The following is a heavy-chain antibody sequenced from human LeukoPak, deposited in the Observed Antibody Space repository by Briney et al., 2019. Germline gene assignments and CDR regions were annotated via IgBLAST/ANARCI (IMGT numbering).Heavy chain of an antibody. V-gene: IGHV3-23*01. CDR2: ISGGGGNT. Sequence: SGGSLRLSCAASKFAFSSYAMSWVGQAPGKGLEWVSAISGGGGNTYYADSVKGRFTISRDNSKNTLYLQMNSLRAEDTAVYYCGKNRYSGSLSPFDIWGQGTMVTVSS. D-gene: IGHD1-26*01. J-gene: IGHJ3*02. CDR1: KFAFSSYA. CDR3: GKNRYSGSLSPFDI.